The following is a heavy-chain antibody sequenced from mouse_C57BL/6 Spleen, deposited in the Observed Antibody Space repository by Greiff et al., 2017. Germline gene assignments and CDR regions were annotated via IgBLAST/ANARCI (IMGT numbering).Heavy chain of an antibody. J-gene: IGHJ2*01. CDR1: GFTFSSYA. V-gene: IGHV5-9-1*02. CDR3: TREGAGNYAPLDY. D-gene: IGHD2-1*01. Sequence: DVMLVESGEGLVKPGGSLKLSCAASGFTFSSYAMSWVRQTPEKRLEWVAYISSGGDYIYYADTVKGRFTISSDNARNTLYLQMSSLKSEDTAMYYCTREGAGNYAPLDYWGQGTTLTVSS. CDR2: ISSGGDYI.